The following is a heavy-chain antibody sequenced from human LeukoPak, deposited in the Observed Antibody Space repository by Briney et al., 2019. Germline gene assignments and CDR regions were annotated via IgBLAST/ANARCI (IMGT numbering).Heavy chain of an antibody. Sequence: PSETLSLTCAVYGGSFSGYCWSWIRQPPGKGLEWIGEINHSGSTNYNPSLKSRVTISVDTSKNQFSLKLSSVTAADTAVYYCARNRITMVRGVINYYYYYYMDVWGKGTTVTVSS. CDR2: INHSGST. V-gene: IGHV4-34*01. CDR1: GGSFSGYC. D-gene: IGHD3-10*01. CDR3: ARNRITMVRGVINYYYYYYMDV. J-gene: IGHJ6*03.